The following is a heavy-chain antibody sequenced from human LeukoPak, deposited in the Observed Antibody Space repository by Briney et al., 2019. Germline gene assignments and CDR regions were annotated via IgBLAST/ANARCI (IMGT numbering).Heavy chain of an antibody. V-gene: IGHV4-34*01. CDR2: INHSGST. Sequence: SETLSLTCAVYGGSFSGYYWSWIRQPPGKGLEWIGEINHSGSTNYNPSLKSRVTISVDTSKNQFPLKLSSVTAADTAVYYCARVFVYGDYRNDYWGQGTLVTVSS. D-gene: IGHD4-17*01. J-gene: IGHJ4*02. CDR1: GGSFSGYY. CDR3: ARVFVYGDYRNDY.